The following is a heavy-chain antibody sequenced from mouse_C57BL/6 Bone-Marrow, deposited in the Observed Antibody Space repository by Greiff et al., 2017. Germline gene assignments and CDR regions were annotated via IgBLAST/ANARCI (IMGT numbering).Heavy chain of an antibody. CDR1: RFNIKDDY. J-gene: IGHJ1*03. Sequence: VQLQQSGAELVRPGASVKLSCTASRFNIKDDYMNWVKQRPEQGLEWIGWIDPENGDTEYASKFQGKATITADTSSNTAYLQLSSLTSEDTAVYYCTTITTVVATNFDVWGTGTTVTVSS. V-gene: IGHV14-4*01. D-gene: IGHD1-1*01. CDR2: IDPENGDT. CDR3: TTITTVVATNFDV.